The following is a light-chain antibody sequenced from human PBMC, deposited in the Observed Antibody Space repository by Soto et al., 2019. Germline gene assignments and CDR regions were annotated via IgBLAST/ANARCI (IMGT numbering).Light chain of an antibody. CDR1: QGIGND. Sequence: DIQMTQSPSSLSASLGYRVTITCRASQGIGNDVAWDQQKPAKVPKLLIYASSTLESGVPSRFSGSGSGTDFAHTCGNMQPQDVATYYCQEHSTAPITFGGVTKVAI. V-gene: IGKV1-27*01. CDR2: ASS. CDR3: QEHSTAPIT. J-gene: IGKJ4*01.